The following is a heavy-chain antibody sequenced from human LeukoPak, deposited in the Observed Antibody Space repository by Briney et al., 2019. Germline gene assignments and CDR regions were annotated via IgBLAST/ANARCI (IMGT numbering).Heavy chain of an antibody. V-gene: IGHV4-59*01. Sequence: KPSETLSLTCTVSGGSIRSYYWSWLRQTPGKGLEWIGYIYYSGSTNYNPSLKSRLTISVDTSKNQFSLKLSSVTAADTAVYYCARVYYSSSYDYWYFDLWGRGTLVTVSS. CDR2: IYYSGST. J-gene: IGHJ2*01. CDR1: GGSIRSYY. CDR3: ARVYYSSSYDYWYFDL. D-gene: IGHD6-13*01.